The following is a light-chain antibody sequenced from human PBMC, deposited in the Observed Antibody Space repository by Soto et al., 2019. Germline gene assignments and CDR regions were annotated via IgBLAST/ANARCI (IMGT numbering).Light chain of an antibody. CDR3: SSYTSSSTYV. CDR1: NNDVGGYNY. J-gene: IGLJ1*01. Sequence: QSALTQPASVSGSPGQSITSSCPGKNNDVGGYNYVSWYQQHPGKAPKLMIFDVSNRPSGVSNRFSGSKSGYTASLTISELQAEHEADYYCSSYTSSSTYVFGTGTKVTV. CDR2: DVS. V-gene: IGLV2-14*03.